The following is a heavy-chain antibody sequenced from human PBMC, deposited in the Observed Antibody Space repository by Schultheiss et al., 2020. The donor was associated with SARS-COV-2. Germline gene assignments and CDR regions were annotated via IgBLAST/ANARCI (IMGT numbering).Heavy chain of an antibody. J-gene: IGHJ6*02. CDR3: ARHYSNYYGMDV. D-gene: IGHD4-11*01. Sequence: SQTLSLTCTVSGGSISSYYWSWIRQPPGKGLEWIGYIYYSGSTNYNPSLKSRVTISVDTSKNQFSLKLSSVTAADTAVYYCARHYSNYYGMDVWGQGTLVTVSS. CDR2: IYYSGST. CDR1: GGSISSYY. V-gene: IGHV4-59*08.